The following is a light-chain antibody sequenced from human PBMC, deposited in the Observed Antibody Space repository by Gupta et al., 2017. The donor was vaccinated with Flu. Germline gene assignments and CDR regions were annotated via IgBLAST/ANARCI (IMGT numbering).Light chain of an antibody. CDR3: QTWGTALSM. V-gene: IGLV4-69*01. J-gene: IGLJ3*02. CDR1: SGHSSYA. Sequence: LSSGHSSYAIAWHQQQPEKGPRYLMKVNVDGSHDKGDGIPDRFSGSSSGTERYLTISSLQSEDEADYYCQTWGTALSMFGGGTKLTVL. CDR2: VNVDGSH.